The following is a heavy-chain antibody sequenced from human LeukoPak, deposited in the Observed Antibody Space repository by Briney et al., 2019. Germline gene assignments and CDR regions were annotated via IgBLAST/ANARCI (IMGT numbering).Heavy chain of an antibody. CDR3: ARSSGWYG. CDR2: ISGSGENT. Sequence: GGSLRLSCAASGFTFSKYAMTWVRQAPGKGLEWVSVISGSGENTDYADSVKGRFTISRDNAKNSLYLQMNSLRAEDTAVYYCARSSGWYGWGQGTLVTVSS. V-gene: IGHV3-23*01. J-gene: IGHJ4*02. CDR1: GFTFSKYA. D-gene: IGHD6-19*01.